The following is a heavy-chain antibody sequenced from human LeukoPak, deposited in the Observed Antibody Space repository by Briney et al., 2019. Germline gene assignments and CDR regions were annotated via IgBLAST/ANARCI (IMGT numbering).Heavy chain of an antibody. CDR3: ARDLQLALDY. V-gene: IGHV3-30-3*01. J-gene: IGHJ4*02. D-gene: IGHD5-18*01. CDR1: GFSFSSHA. CDR2: ISYDGSNK. Sequence: GGSLRLSCAASGFSFSSHAMHWVRQAPGKGLEWVTVISYDGSNKYYADSVKGRFTISKDNSKNTLYLQMNSLRAEDTAVYYCARDLQLALDYWGQGTLVTVSS.